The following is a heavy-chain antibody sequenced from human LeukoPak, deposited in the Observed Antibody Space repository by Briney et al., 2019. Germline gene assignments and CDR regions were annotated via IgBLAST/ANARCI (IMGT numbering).Heavy chain of an antibody. CDR2: TYYRSKWYN. CDR1: GDSVSSNSAA. V-gene: IGHV6-1*01. CDR3: ARESSGWKGDFVCFDY. J-gene: IGHJ4*02. Sequence: SQTLSLTCAISGDSVSSNSAAWNWIRHSPSRGLEWLGRTYYRSKWYNDYAVSVKSRITINPDTSKNQFSLQLNSVTPEDTAVYYCARESSGWKGDFVCFDYWGQGTLVTVSS. D-gene: IGHD6-19*01.